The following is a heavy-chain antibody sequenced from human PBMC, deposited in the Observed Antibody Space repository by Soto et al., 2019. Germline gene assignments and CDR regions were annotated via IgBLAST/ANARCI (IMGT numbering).Heavy chain of an antibody. J-gene: IGHJ4*02. CDR3: AKWSGGFDY. Sequence: QVQLVESGGGVVQPGRSLRLSCAASGFTFSDYGMHWVRQAPGKGLEWVAVISYDGSYKYYADSVKGRFTISRNNSKNTLYLQMYSLRPEYTAVYYCAKWSGGFDYWGQGTLVTVSS. CDR2: ISYDGSYK. V-gene: IGHV3-30*18. CDR1: GFTFSDYG.